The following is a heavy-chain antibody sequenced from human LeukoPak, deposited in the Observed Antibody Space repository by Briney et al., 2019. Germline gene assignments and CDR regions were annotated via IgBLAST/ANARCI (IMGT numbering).Heavy chain of an antibody. CDR3: ASLSGYSYGFFRY. V-gene: IGHV1-2*02. D-gene: IGHD5-18*01. CDR2: INPNSGGT. J-gene: IGHJ4*02. CDR1: GYTFTGYY. Sequence: ASVKVSCKASGYTFTGYYMHWVRQAPGQGLEWMGWINPNSGGTNYAQKFQGRVTMTRDTSISTAYMELSRLRSDDTAVYYCASLSGYSYGFFRYWGQGTLVTVSS.